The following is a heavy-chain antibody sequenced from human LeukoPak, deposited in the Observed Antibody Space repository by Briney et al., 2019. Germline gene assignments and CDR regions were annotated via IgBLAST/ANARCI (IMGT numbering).Heavy chain of an antibody. CDR3: ARDRQGSGPRPPETNWFDP. Sequence: VSVRVSCKASGYTLTFYGVTCAPDARGRGLEWMGNLSSYNEHTLYARNLQESDTMTTDTSTRTAYMELRSLRSDDTAVYYCARDRQGSGPRPPETNWFDPWGQGTLVTVSS. D-gene: IGHD1-14*01. V-gene: IGHV1-18*01. J-gene: IGHJ5*02. CDR2: LSSYNEHT. CDR1: GYTLTFYG.